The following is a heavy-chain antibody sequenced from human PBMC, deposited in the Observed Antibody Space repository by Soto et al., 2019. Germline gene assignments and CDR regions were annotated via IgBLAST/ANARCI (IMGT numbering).Heavy chain of an antibody. CDR2: IIPMFGTA. D-gene: IGHD5-18*01. J-gene: IGHJ4*02. Sequence: SVKVSCKAPGGTFSTYAISWVRQAPGQGLEWMGGIIPMFGTANYAQRFQDRVTITADESTNTVYMGLSSLRSEGTAVYFCASGIQLWLRRINNGYSGWGQGTLVTVSS. CDR1: GGTFSTYA. V-gene: IGHV1-69*13. CDR3: ASGIQLWLRRINNGYSG.